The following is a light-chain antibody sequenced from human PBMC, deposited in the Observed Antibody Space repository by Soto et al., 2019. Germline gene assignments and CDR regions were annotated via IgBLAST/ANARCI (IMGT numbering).Light chain of an antibody. CDR1: SSNVGSYDL. J-gene: IGLJ2*01. CDR2: EVT. Sequence: QSALTQPASVSGSPGQSITISCTGTSSNVGSYDLVSWYQQHPGKAPKLLIYEVTKRPSGVSNRFSGSKSCNTASLTISGRQAEDEADYACCSYAASTALIFGGGTTLTVL. CDR3: CSYAASTALI. V-gene: IGLV2-23*02.